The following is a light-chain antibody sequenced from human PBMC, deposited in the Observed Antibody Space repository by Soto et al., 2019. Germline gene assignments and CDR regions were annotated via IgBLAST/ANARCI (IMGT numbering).Light chain of an antibody. Sequence: IVLTQSPGTLSLSPGERATLSSRASQSVSSSYLAWYQQRPGQAPRLLIFGASYRATGIPDRFSGSGSGTDFTLTISRLEPEDSAVYYCQHYSSSPPEFTFGPGTKVDSK. J-gene: IGKJ3*01. CDR2: GAS. V-gene: IGKV3-20*01. CDR3: QHYSSSPPEFT. CDR1: QSVSSSY.